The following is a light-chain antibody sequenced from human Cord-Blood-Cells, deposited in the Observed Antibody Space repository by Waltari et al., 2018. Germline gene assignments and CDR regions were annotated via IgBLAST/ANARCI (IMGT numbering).Light chain of an antibody. J-gene: IGKJ2*01. CDR2: GAS. CDR3: QQYNNWPPYT. CDR1: QSVSSN. V-gene: IGKV3-15*01. Sequence: EIVMTQSPATLSVSTGERATLSCRASQSVSSNLAWYQQKPGQAPRRLIYGASTRATGIPARFSGSGSGTEFTLTISSLQSEYFAVYYCQQYNNWPPYTCGQGTKLEIK.